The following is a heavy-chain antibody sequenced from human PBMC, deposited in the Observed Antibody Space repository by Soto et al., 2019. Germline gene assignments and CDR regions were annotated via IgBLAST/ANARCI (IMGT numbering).Heavy chain of an antibody. V-gene: IGHV3-23*01. CDR2: ISGSGGST. D-gene: IGHD6-13*01. CDR3: ALTWGQLVPHGLDY. J-gene: IGHJ4*02. Sequence: GGSLRLSCAASGFTFSSYAMSWVRQAPGKGLEWVSAISGSGGSTYYADSVKGRFTISRDNSKNTLYLQMNSLRAEDTAVYYCALTWGQLVPHGLDYWGQGTLVTVSS. CDR1: GFTFSSYA.